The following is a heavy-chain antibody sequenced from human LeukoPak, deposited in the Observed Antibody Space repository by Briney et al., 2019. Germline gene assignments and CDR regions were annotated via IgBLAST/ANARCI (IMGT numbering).Heavy chain of an antibody. CDR3: AKDTGSGWYFHFDY. J-gene: IGHJ4*02. CDR1: GGTFSSYA. Sequence: ASVKVSCKASGGTFSSYAISWVRQAPGQGLEWMGGIIPIFGTANYAQKFQGRVTITADESTSTAYMELSSLRSEDTAVYYCAKDTGSGWYFHFDYWGQGTLVTVSS. D-gene: IGHD6-19*01. V-gene: IGHV1-69*13. CDR2: IIPIFGTA.